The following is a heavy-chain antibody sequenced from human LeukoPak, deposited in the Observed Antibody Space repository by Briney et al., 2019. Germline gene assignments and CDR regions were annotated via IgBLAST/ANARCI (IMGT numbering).Heavy chain of an antibody. CDR2: ISDTGKT. V-gene: IGHV4-59*01. CDR1: GASLSSYY. Sequence: SATLSLTCNVSGASLSSYYWGWIRQYPGKGLEWLGYISDTGKTDYNPSLKSRATLSLDMSKNQFSLRLTSVTAADTAVYYCVTGYYEPFDNWGQGTLVFVPS. CDR3: VTGYYEPFDN. D-gene: IGHD3-3*01. J-gene: IGHJ4*02.